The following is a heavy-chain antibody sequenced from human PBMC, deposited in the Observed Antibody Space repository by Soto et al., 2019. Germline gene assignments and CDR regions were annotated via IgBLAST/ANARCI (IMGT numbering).Heavy chain of an antibody. Sequence: QVQLVESGGGLVKPGGSLRLSCAASGFTFSDYYMSWIRQAPGKGLEWVSYISSSSSYKNYADSVKGRFTISRDNAKNSLYLQMNRLRAEDTTVYYCARDGSYCGNSGYSYYGMDVWGQGTTVTVSS. D-gene: IGHD1-26*01. V-gene: IGHV3-11*06. CDR3: ARDGSYCGNSGYSYYGMDV. CDR1: GFTFSDYY. J-gene: IGHJ6*02. CDR2: ISSSSSYK.